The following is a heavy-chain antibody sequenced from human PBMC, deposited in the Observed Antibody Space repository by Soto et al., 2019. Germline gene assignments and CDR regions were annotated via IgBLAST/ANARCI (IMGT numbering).Heavy chain of an antibody. V-gene: IGHV3-15*01. CDR1: GFTFSNAW. CDR3: TTAHPRGPDY. Sequence: GGSLRLSCAASGFTFSNAWVNWVRQAPGKGLEWVGLIKSKTDGGTIDYPAPVKGRFIISRDDSRNTLYLQMNSLKTEDTAVYYCTTAHPRGPDYWGQGTLVTVSS. J-gene: IGHJ4*02. CDR2: IKSKTDGGTI. D-gene: IGHD5-12*01.